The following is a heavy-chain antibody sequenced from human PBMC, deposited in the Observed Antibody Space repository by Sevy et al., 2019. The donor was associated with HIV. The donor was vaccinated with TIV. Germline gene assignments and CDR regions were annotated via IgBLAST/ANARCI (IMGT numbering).Heavy chain of an antibody. J-gene: IGHJ4*02. V-gene: IGHV3-43D*04. D-gene: IGHD6-13*01. CDR2: ITWDGNSA. Sequence: GGSLRLSCAASGFTFDDYGMHWVRQAPGKGLEWVSLITWDGNSAYYADSVKGRFTISRDNSKNSLFLQMNSLRSEDSGLYYCARGGCQQPTDVDYWGQGTLVTVSS. CDR1: GFTFDDYG. CDR3: ARGGCQQPTDVDY.